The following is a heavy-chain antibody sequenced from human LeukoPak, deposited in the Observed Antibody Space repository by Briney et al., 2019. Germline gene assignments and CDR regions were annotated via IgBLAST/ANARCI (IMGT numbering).Heavy chain of an antibody. CDR2: IIPILGIA. CDR1: GGTFSSYA. CDR3: ARDTITMVRGVMGYFDL. J-gene: IGHJ2*01. Sequence: SVKVSCKASGGTFSSYAIIWVRQAPGQGLEWMGRIIPILGIANYAQKFQGRVTITADKSTSTAYMELSSLRSEDTAVYYCARDTITMVRGVMGYFDLWGRGTLVTVSS. V-gene: IGHV1-69*04. D-gene: IGHD3-10*01.